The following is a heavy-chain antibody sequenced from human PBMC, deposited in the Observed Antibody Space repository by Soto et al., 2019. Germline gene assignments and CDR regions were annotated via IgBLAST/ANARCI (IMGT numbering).Heavy chain of an antibody. CDR2: IIVDSGNT. V-gene: IGHV1-58*01. J-gene: IGHJ4*02. CDR3: ATANNTSPFDY. D-gene: IGHD1-26*01. CDR1: GFTFADSA. Sequence: RASVKVSCKASGFTFADSAVQWVRQARGQSLEWIGRIIVDSGNTKSAEKFTERVSMPWDMSTSTAFMELRSLSSDDTAVYYCATANNTSPFDYWGLGTLVTVSS.